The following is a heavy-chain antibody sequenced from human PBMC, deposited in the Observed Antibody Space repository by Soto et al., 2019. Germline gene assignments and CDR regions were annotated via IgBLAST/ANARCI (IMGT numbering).Heavy chain of an antibody. Sequence: SVKVSCKASGFTFTSSAVQWVRQARGQRLEWIGWIVVGSGNTNYAQKFQERVTITRDTSTSTAYMELSSLRSEDTAVYYCAALTMVRHFSDAFDIWGQGTMVTVS. CDR1: GFTFTSSA. D-gene: IGHD3-10*01. CDR2: IVVGSGNT. CDR3: AALTMVRHFSDAFDI. J-gene: IGHJ3*02. V-gene: IGHV1-58*01.